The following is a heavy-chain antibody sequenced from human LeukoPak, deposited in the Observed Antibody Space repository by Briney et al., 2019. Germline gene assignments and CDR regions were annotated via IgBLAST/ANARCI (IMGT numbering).Heavy chain of an antibody. J-gene: IGHJ3*02. D-gene: IGHD3-9*01. V-gene: IGHV1-46*01. CDR1: GYTFSNYC. CDR3: AKDPRNILTGDYDDFDI. Sequence: ASVKVSCTASGYTFSNYCMHWVRQAPGQGLEWMGIFNPTYDIPIYAQTFEGRVTMTRDLSTSTVYMELSTLRSDDTAVYFCAKDPRNILTGDYDDFDIWGQGTMVIVSS. CDR2: FNPTYDIP.